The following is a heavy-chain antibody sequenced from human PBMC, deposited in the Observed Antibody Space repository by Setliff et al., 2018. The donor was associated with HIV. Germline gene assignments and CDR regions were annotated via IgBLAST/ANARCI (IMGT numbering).Heavy chain of an antibody. Sequence: LSLTCTVSGVSINSVLYSWTWIRQLPGKGLEWIGYIYYSGNTYYNPSLKSRLTISLETSKNQFSLKLSSVTAADTAVYYCARVVWMAAAGTIDYYYYGMDIWGQGTTVTVSS. CDR3: ARVVWMAAAGTIDYYYYGMDI. D-gene: IGHD6-13*01. CDR2: IYYSGNT. CDR1: GVSINSVLYS. V-gene: IGHV4-31*03. J-gene: IGHJ6*02.